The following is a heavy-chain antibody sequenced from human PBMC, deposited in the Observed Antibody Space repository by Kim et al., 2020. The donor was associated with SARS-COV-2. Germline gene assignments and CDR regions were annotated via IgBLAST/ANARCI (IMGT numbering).Heavy chain of an antibody. CDR3: ARDYYDSSGYLVGRNYWYFDL. Sequence: GGSLRLSCAASGFTFSSYWMSWVRQAPGKGLEWVSNIKQDGSEKYYVDSVKGRFTISRDNAKNSLYLQMNSLRAEDTAVYYCARDYYDSSGYLVGRNYWYFDLWGRGTLVTVSS. V-gene: IGHV3-7*05. CDR2: IKQDGSEK. J-gene: IGHJ2*01. CDR1: GFTFSSYW. D-gene: IGHD3-22*01.